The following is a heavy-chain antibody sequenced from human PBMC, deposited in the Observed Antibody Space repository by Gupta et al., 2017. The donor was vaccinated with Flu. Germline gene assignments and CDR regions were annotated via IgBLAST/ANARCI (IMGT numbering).Heavy chain of an antibody. Sequence: EVQLAESGGGLVRPGGSLRLSCATSGFVFNVYGMNWVRCAPGKGLEWVSSIERSGNTYYSDSVKGRFTVSRDNAANSIYLQMNSLRDEDTAVYYCARDDSDGTGYWGRIDYWGQGTLVTVSS. V-gene: IGHV3-21*02. CDR2: IERSGNT. D-gene: IGHD3-9*01. CDR3: ARDDSDGTGYWGRIDY. CDR1: GFVFNVYG. J-gene: IGHJ4*02.